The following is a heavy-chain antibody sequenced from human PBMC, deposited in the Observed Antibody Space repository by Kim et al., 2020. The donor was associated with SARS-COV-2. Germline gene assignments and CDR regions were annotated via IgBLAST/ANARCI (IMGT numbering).Heavy chain of an antibody. J-gene: IGHJ4*02. CDR1: GGSISSSSYY. CDR2: IYYSGST. D-gene: IGHD3-16*02. V-gene: IGHV4-39*07. CDR3: ARLKGYVWGSYRFDY. Sequence: SETLSLTCTVSGGSISSSSYYWGWIRQPPGKGLEWIGSIYYSGSTYYNPSLKSRVTISVDTSKNQFSLKLSSVTAADTAVYYCARLKGYVWGSYRFDYWGQGTLVTVSS.